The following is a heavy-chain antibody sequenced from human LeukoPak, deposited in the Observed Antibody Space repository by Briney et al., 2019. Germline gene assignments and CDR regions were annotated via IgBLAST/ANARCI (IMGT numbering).Heavy chain of an antibody. V-gene: IGHV4-59*08. CDR3: ARHPFATPFDY. D-gene: IGHD2-15*01. CDR2: AYYSGHT. J-gene: IGHJ4*02. CDR1: GGSISDNY. Sequence: SETLSLTCTVSGGSISDNYWSWIRQPPGKGLEWIGYAYYSGHTNYNSSLKSRVTMSLDTSKSQLSLRLSSVTAADTAVYFCARHPFATPFDYWGPGTLVTVSS.